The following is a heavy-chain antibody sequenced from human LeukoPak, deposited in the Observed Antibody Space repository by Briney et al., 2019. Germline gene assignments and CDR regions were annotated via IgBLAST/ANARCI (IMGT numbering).Heavy chain of an antibody. CDR2: ISPSGGST. Sequence: ASVKVSCKAFGYTFTSNYMHWVRQAPGQGPEWMGVISPSGGSTTYAQKFQGRVTLTRDMSTSTDYLELSSLRSEDTAVYYCADTPLDGYTPRAFDIWGQGTMVTVSS. J-gene: IGHJ3*02. CDR1: GYTFTSNY. D-gene: IGHD5-24*01. V-gene: IGHV1-46*01. CDR3: ADTPLDGYTPRAFDI.